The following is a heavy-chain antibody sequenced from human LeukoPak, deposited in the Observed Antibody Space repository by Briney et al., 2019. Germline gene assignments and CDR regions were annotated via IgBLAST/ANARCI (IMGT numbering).Heavy chain of an antibody. J-gene: IGHJ6*03. CDR1: GGSISSYY. D-gene: IGHD3-10*01. V-gene: IGHV4-59*01. CDR3: ARTTMVRGTYYMDV. Sequence: PSETLSLTCTVSGGSISSYYWSWIRQPPGKGLEWIGCIYYSGYANYKSSLKSRVTISVDTSKNQFSLKLSSVTAADTAVYYCARTTMVRGTYYMDVWGKGTTVTVSS. CDR2: IYYSGYA.